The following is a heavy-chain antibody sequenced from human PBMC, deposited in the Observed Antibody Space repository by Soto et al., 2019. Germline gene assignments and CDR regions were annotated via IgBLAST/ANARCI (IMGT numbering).Heavy chain of an antibody. Sequence: EVQLVESGGGLVQPGGSLRLSCAASGFTVSNNHMNWVRQAPGKGLEWVSVIYSSDTTYYADSVKGRFTISRDSSKNTVYLQMNSLRAEDTAVYYCASYGGSGRGCWGQGTLVTVSS. V-gene: IGHV3-66*01. D-gene: IGHD3-10*01. CDR3: ASYGGSGRGC. CDR1: GFTVSNNH. CDR2: IYSSDTT. J-gene: IGHJ4*02.